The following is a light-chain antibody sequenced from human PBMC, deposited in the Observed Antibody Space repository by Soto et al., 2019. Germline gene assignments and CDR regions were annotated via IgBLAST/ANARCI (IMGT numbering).Light chain of an antibody. V-gene: IGLV2-14*01. CDR3: SSFTTIRTLV. CDR1: STDVGAYNY. CDR2: DVS. J-gene: IGLJ2*01. Sequence: QSALTQPASVSGSPGQSITIPCTGTSTDVGAYNYVSWYQQYPGKAPKIMIYDVSYRPSGVSDRFSGSKSGNTASLTISGLQAEDEADYYCSSFTTIRTLVFGGGTKLTVL.